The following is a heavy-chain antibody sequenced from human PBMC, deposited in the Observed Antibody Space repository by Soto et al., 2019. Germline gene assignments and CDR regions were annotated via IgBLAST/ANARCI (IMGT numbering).Heavy chain of an antibody. V-gene: IGHV4-30-4*01. CDR3: ARATVREVIAY. CDR2: IYYSGST. Sequence: SETLSLTCTVSGGSISSGDYYWSWIRHPPGKGLEWIGYIYYSGSTYYNPSLKSRVTISVDTSKNQFSLKLSSVTAADTAVYYCARATVREVIAYWARGTLVPVSS. J-gene: IGHJ4*02. D-gene: IGHD4-17*01. CDR1: GGSISSGDYY.